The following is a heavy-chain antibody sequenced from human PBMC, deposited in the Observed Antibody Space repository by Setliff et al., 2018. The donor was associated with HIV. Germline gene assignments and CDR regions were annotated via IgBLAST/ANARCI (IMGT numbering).Heavy chain of an antibody. J-gene: IGHJ6*02. D-gene: IGHD3-10*01. CDR1: AFSFNNYY. CDR2: ISRDGDNS. Sequence: GGSLRLSCIASAFSFNNYYMHWVRQVPGKGLVWVSLISRDGDNSHYADSVKGRFTISRDNAKNTLYLQMDSLRGEDTAVYYCARGYYGSDLQNAMDVWGQGTTVTVSS. V-gene: IGHV3-74*01. CDR3: ARGYYGSDLQNAMDV.